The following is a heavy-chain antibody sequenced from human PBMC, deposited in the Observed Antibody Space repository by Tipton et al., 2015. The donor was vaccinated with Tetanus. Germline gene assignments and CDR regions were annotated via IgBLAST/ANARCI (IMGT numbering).Heavy chain of an antibody. Sequence: QLVQSGPEVKPSQTLSLTCDISGDSVSNSRAAWNWIRQSPSRGLEWLGRTQYRSKWYVDYALSVKSRITINQDTSKNQLSLQLNSATPEDTAVYYCAREDWGSGFSWGQGTLVTVSS. CDR2: TQYRSKWYV. J-gene: IGHJ5*02. V-gene: IGHV6-1*01. D-gene: IGHD6-19*01. CDR3: AREDWGSGFS. CDR1: GDSVSNSRAA.